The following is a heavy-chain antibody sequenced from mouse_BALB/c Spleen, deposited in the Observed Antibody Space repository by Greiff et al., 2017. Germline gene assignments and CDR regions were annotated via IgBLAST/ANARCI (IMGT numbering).Heavy chain of an antibody. CDR3: ARSRVVTDAMDY. CDR2: IDPANGNT. Sequence: VQLKESGAELVKPGASVKLSCTASGFNIKDTYMHWVKQRPEQGLEWIGRIDPANGNTKYDPKFQGKATITADTSSNTAYLQLSSLTSEDTAVYYCARSRVVTDAMDYWGQGTSVTVSS. D-gene: IGHD1-1*01. J-gene: IGHJ4*01. CDR1: GFNIKDTY. V-gene: IGHV14-3*02.